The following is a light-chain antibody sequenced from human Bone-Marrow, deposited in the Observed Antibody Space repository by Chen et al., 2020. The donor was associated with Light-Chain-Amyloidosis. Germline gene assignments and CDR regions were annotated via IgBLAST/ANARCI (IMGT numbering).Light chain of an antibody. Sequence: NFMLTQPHSVSESPGQTVIISCTRSSGSIATNYLQWYQQRPGSSPTTVIYEDDQRPSGVPARFSGSIDRSSNSASLTISGLKTEDEADYYCQSYQGSSQGVFGGGTKLTVL. CDR1: SGSIATNY. J-gene: IGLJ3*02. CDR3: QSYQGSSQGV. CDR2: EDD. V-gene: IGLV6-57*01.